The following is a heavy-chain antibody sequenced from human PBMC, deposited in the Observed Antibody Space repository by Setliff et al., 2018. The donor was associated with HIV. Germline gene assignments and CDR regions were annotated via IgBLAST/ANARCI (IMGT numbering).Heavy chain of an antibody. V-gene: IGHV3-15*01. J-gene: IGHJ4*02. CDR1: GFTFSSYW. Sequence: GESLKISCAASGFTFSSYWMSWVRQAPGKGLEWVGRIKSKADGGTTDYAAPVKGRFTISRDDSKNTLYLQLNSLKTEDTALYYCTAVREGWGQGTLVTVSS. CDR3: TAVREG. D-gene: IGHD1-26*01. CDR2: IKSKADGGTT.